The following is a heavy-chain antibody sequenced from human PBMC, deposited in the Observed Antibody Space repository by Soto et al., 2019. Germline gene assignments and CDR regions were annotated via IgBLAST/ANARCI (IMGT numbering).Heavy chain of an antibody. CDR1: GDSVSSNSAA. V-gene: IGHV6-1*01. J-gene: IGHJ6*02. CDR3: ARDPSWLRSTPTLHYGMDA. CDR2: TYYRSKWYN. Sequence: PSQTLSLTCAISGDSVSSNSAAWNWIRQSPSRGLEWLGRTYYRSKWYNDYAVSVKSRITINPDTSKNQFSLQLNSVTPEDTAVYYCARDPSWLRSTPTLHYGMDAWGQGTTVTVSS. D-gene: IGHD5-12*01.